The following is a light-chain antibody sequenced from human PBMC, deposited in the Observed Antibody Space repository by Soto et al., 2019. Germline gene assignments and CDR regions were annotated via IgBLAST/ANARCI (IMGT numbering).Light chain of an antibody. CDR2: DAS. V-gene: IGKV1-5*01. CDR3: QQHNDYSAVT. CDR1: QNIGSS. Sequence: DIQMTQSPSTLSASVGDRVTITCRASQNIGSSLAWYQHRPGKAPKLLIFDASTLQTGVPSRFSGSGFGTEFTLTITGLQPDDFATYYCQQHNDYSAVTFGQGNKLEIK. J-gene: IGKJ2*01.